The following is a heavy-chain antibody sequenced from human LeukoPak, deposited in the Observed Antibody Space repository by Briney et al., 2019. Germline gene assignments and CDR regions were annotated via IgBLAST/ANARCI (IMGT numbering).Heavy chain of an antibody. CDR1: GYSFTTYW. J-gene: IGHJ4*02. CDR3: ARHSGSGSCYVDY. CDR2: IYPGDSTT. Sequence: GDSLKISCKGSGYSFTTYWIGWVRLMPGKGLEWMGIIYPGDSTTRYSPSFQGQVTISADKSISTAYLQWSSLKASDTAMYYCARHSGSGSCYVDYWGQGTLVTGPS. D-gene: IGHD3-10*01. V-gene: IGHV5-51*01.